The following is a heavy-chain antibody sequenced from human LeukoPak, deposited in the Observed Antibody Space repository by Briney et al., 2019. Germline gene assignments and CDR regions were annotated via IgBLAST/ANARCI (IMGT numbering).Heavy chain of an antibody. CDR2: INPSGGST. J-gene: IGHJ6*02. CDR3: ARHASSYATYYDFWSGPARDYYGMDV. Sequence: ASVKVSCKASGYTFTSYYMHWVRQAPGQGLEWMGIINPSGGSTSYAQKFQGRVTMTRDTSTSTVYMELSSLRSEDTAVYYCARHASSYATYYDFWSGPARDYYGMDVWGQGTTVTVSS. V-gene: IGHV1-46*01. D-gene: IGHD3-3*01. CDR1: GYTFTSYY.